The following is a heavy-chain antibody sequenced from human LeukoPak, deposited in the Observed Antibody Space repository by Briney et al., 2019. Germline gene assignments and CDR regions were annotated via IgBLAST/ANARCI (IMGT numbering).Heavy chain of an antibody. CDR2: ISSSSDTI. CDR1: GFTFSSYS. J-gene: IGHJ4*02. CDR3: AKQYQRRVTHLGH. Sequence: AGGSLRLSCAVSGFTFSSYSMNWVRQAPGKGLEWVSYISSSSDTIYYADSVKGRFTISRDNPKNTLYLQMNSLRAEDTAVYYCAKQYQRRVTHLGHWGQGTLVTVSS. V-gene: IGHV3-48*01. D-gene: IGHD6-25*01.